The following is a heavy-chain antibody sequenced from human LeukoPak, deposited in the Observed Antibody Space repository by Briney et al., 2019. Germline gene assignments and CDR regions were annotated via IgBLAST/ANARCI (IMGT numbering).Heavy chain of an antibody. CDR1: GYSFTSYW. D-gene: IGHD4-17*01. V-gene: IGHV5-10-1*01. CDR3: ATVTTIYYYYGMDV. CDR2: IDPSDSYT. Sequence: GESLRISCKGSGYSFTSYWISWVRQMPGKGLEWMGRIDPSDSYTNYSPSFQGHVTISADKSISTAYLQWSSLRAFDTAMYYCATVTTIYYYYGMDVWGQGTTVTASS. J-gene: IGHJ6*02.